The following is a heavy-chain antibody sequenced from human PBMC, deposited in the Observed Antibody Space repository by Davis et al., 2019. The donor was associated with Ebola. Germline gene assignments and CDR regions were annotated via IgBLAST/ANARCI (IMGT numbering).Heavy chain of an antibody. CDR2: IYPGDSDT. CDR3: VRAGRDYYGSGSFDY. D-gene: IGHD3-10*01. J-gene: IGHJ4*02. V-gene: IGHV5-51*01. Sequence: GESLKISCKGSGYSFTSYWVAWVRQMPGKGLEWMGIIYPGDSDTRYSPSFQGQVTISADKSISTAYLQWSSLKASDTAMYYCVRAGRDYYGSGSFDYWGQGTLVTVSS. CDR1: GYSFTSYW.